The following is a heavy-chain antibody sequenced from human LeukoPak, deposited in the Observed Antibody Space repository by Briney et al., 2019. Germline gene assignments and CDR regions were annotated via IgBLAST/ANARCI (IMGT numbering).Heavy chain of an antibody. CDR3: ARGSRTIELGDDY. V-gene: IGHV3-11*06. CDR2: ISSSSSDT. Sequence: GGSLRLSCAASGFTFSDSYMSWIRQAPGKGLEWVSYISSSSSDTNYADSVKGRFTISRDNAKNSLYLQMNSLRAEDTAVYYCARGSRTIELGDDYWGQGTLVTVSS. J-gene: IGHJ4*02. D-gene: IGHD5-24*01. CDR1: GFTFSDSY.